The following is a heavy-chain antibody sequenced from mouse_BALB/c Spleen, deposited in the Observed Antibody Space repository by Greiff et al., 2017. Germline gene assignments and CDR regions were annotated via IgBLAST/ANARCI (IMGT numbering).Heavy chain of an antibody. CDR2: IDPANGNT. V-gene: IGHV14-3*02. D-gene: IGHD3-1*01. CDR3: ARAGGYHFGYFDY. CDR1: GFNFKDYY. J-gene: IGHJ2*01. Sequence: VQLKQSGAELVKPGASVKMSCTASGFNFKDYYMHWVKQRPEQGLEWIGRIDPANGNTKYDPKFQGKATITADTSSNTAYLQLSSLTSEDTAVYYCARAGGYHFGYFDYWGQGTTVTVSA.